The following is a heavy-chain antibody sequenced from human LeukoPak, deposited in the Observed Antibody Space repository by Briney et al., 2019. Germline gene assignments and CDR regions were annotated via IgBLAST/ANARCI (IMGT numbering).Heavy chain of an antibody. CDR3: ARDDRVWSGELYPYYMDV. CDR2: ISSSSSYI. CDR1: GFTFSSYS. V-gene: IGHV3-21*01. J-gene: IGHJ6*03. Sequence: PGGSLRLSCAASGFTFSSYSMNWVRQAPGKGLEWVSSISSSSSYIYYADSVKGRFTISRDNAKNSLYLQMNSLRAEDTAVYYCARDDRVWSGELYPYYMDVWGKGTTVTISS. D-gene: IGHD3-10*01.